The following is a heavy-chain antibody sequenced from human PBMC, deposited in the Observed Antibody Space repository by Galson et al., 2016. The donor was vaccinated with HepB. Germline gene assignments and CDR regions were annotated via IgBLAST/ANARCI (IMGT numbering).Heavy chain of an antibody. CDR1: GFTFTNAW. V-gene: IGHV3-15*01. J-gene: IGHJ4*02. CDR3: TTVFSRKVVMVRGHIVSF. Sequence: SLRLSCAGSGFTFTNAWMSWVRQAPGKGLEWVGRIKSKAEGGTTGYGPPVRGRFTISRDDSKNVVYPQMNSLKTEDTGVYYCTTVFSRKVVMVRGHIVSFWGQGTLVTVSS. D-gene: IGHD3-10*01. CDR2: IKSKAEGGTT.